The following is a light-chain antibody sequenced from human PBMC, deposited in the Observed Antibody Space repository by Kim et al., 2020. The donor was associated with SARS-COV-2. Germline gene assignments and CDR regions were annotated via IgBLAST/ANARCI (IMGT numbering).Light chain of an antibody. J-gene: IGKJ4*01. CDR1: QSVNNW. CDR2: KTS. Sequence: GSLGDRGTSTCRASQSVNNWLAWYQQKPGKVPKLLIYKTSILENGVPSRFSGSGFGTEFTLSINSLQPDDSGTYYCQQYNAYSLTFGGGTKVDIK. V-gene: IGKV1-5*03. CDR3: QQYNAYSLT.